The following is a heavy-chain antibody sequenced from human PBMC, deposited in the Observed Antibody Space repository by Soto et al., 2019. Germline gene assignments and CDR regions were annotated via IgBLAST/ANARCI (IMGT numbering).Heavy chain of an antibody. CDR2: IIPVFGTP. CDR1: GGSCKSYA. D-gene: IGHD2-15*01. V-gene: IGHV1-69*15. Sequence: QVPLVQSGAEVRKPGSSVKVSCKAYGGSCKSYAISWVRQAPGQGLEWMGTIIPVFGTPNYARKFQDRVTITADEARATAYMAMRSLTNEDAGVYDWGRGVVWWGVVAVYGLDVWGQGHRVNVAS. CDR3: GRGVVWWGVVAVYGLDV. J-gene: IGHJ6*01.